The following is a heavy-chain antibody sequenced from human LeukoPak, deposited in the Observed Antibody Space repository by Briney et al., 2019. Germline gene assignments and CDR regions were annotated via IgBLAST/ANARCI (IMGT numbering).Heavy chain of an antibody. CDR2: INPNTGGT. Sequence: GASVKVSCNASGYTFTGYYMHWVRQAPGQGLEWMGWINPNTGGTNYAQNFQGRVTMTRDTSISSAYMELSRLRSDDTAVYYCARDVFADYITHHKFDPWGQGTLVTVSS. J-gene: IGHJ5*02. D-gene: IGHD4/OR15-4a*01. V-gene: IGHV1-2*02. CDR3: ARDVFADYITHHKFDP. CDR1: GYTFTGYY.